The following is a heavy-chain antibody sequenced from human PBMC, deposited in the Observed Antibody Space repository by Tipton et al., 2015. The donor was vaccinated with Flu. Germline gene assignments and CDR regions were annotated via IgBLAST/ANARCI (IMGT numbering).Heavy chain of an antibody. Sequence: QSGAEVKKPGASVKVSCKASGYPFTSYDIHWVRQAPGQGLEWMGVISPSRGVTSYAHTLQGRVTLTRDTSTTTVHLELSSLGSEDTAVYYCARRDYSNYVSEPRNWFDSWGQGTLVTVSS. CDR2: ISPSRGVT. D-gene: IGHD4-11*01. CDR3: ARRDYSNYVSEPRNWFDS. J-gene: IGHJ5*01. V-gene: IGHV1-46*01. CDR1: GYPFTSYD.